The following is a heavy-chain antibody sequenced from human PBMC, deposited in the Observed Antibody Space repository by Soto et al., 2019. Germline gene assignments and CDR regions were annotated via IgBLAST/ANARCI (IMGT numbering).Heavy chain of an antibody. J-gene: IGHJ3*02. CDR2: FDPEDGET. Sequence: ASVKVSCKVSGYTLTELSMHWVRQAPGKGLEWMGGFDPEDGETIYAQKFQGRVTMTEDTSTDTAYMELSSLRSEDTAVYYCATGVLGRIMIFEVVVEVADAYDIWSQGTMVTVSS. CDR3: ATGVLGRIMIFEVVVEVADAYDI. D-gene: IGHD3-3*01. CDR1: GYTLTELS. V-gene: IGHV1-24*01.